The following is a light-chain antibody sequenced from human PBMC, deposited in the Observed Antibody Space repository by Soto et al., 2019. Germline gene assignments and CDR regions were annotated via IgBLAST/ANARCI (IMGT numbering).Light chain of an antibody. CDR1: QSVSNNY. Sequence: EVVLTQSPGTLSLSPGERATLSCRASQSVSNNYLAWYQQKPGQAPRLLIYGAYTRVTGIPDRFSGSGSGTDFTLTISRLEPEDFAVYYCQQYGSSPLTFGPGAKVDIK. CDR3: QQYGSSPLT. J-gene: IGKJ3*01. V-gene: IGKV3-20*01. CDR2: GAY.